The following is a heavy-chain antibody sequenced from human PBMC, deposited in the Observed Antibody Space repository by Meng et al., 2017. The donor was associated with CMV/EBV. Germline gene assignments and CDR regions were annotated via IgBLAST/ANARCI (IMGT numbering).Heavy chain of an antibody. CDR3: AREGEGYSSSSAYVDY. J-gene: IGHJ4*02. CDR2: ISSSSSYI. CDR1: GFTFSSYS. Sequence: GESLKISCAASGFTFSSYSMNWVRQAPGKGLEWVSSISSSSSYIYYADSVKGRFTISRDNAKNSLYLQMNSLRAEDTAVYYCAREGEGYSSSSAYVDYWGQGTLVTVSS. D-gene: IGHD6-6*01. V-gene: IGHV3-21*01.